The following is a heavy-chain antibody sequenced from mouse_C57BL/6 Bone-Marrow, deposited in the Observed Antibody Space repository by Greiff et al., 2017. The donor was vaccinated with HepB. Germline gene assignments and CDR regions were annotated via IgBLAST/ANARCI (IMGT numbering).Heavy chain of an antibody. Sequence: VQLQQSGAELVRPGSSVKLSCKASGYTFTSYWMDWVKQRPGQGLEWIGNIYPSASETHYNQKFKDKATLTVDKSSSTAYMQLSSLTSEDAAVYYCARAPYGNYLYYFDYWGQGTTLTVSS. D-gene: IGHD2-1*01. V-gene: IGHV1-61*01. CDR2: IYPSASET. J-gene: IGHJ2*01. CDR3: ARAPYGNYLYYFDY. CDR1: GYTFTSYW.